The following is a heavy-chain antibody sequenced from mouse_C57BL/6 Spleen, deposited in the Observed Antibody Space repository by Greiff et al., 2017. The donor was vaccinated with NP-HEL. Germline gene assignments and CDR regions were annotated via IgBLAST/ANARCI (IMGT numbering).Heavy chain of an antibody. CDR1: GYTFTSYT. Sequence: VKLMESGAELARPGASVKMSCKASGYTFTSYTMHWVKQRPGQGLEWIGYINPSSGYTKYNQKFKDKATLTADKSSSTAYMQLSSLTSEDSAVYYCAREGGNWDYYFDYWGQGTTLTVSS. CDR3: AREGGNWDYYFDY. CDR2: INPSSGYT. J-gene: IGHJ2*01. D-gene: IGHD4-1*01. V-gene: IGHV1-4*01.